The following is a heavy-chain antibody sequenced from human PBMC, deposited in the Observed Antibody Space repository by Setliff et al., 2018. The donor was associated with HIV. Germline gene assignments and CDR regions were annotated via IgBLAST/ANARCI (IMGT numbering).Heavy chain of an antibody. Sequence: SGPTLVNPPETLTLTCTVSGFSLSNTRMGVSWIRQPPGKALEWLAHIFPNDEKSYSASLKSRVTISEDTSKSQVVLTMTNMDPLDTATYFCARYNFRRGYWDYFDYWGQGTQVTVS. V-gene: IGHV2-26*01. CDR1: GFSLSNTRMG. D-gene: IGHD3-3*01. CDR3: ARYNFRRGYWDYFDY. CDR2: IFPNDEK. J-gene: IGHJ4*02.